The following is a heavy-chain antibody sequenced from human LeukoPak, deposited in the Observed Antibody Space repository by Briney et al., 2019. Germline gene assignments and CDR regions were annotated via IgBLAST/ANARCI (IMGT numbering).Heavy chain of an antibody. CDR1: GGSVSSGSYY. D-gene: IGHD5-18*01. CDR2: IYYSGST. Sequence: SETLSLTCTVSGGSVSSGSYYWSWIRQPPGKGLEWIGYIYYSGSTNYNPSLKSRVTISVDTSKNQFSLKLSSVTAADTAVYYCATPRYKYSYGPYGMDVWGQGTTVTVSS. CDR3: ATPRYKYSYGPYGMDV. V-gene: IGHV4-61*01. J-gene: IGHJ6*02.